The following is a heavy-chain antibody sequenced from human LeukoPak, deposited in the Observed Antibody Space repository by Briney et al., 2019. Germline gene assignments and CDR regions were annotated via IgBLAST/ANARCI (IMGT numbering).Heavy chain of an antibody. D-gene: IGHD1-1*01. CDR1: GGSISSYY. CDR3: ASGTYYYYMDV. CDR2: IYYSGST. Sequence: PSETLSLTCTVSGGSISSYYWSWIRQPPGKGLEWIGYIYYSGSTNYNPSLKSRVTISVDTSKNQFSLELSSVTAADTAVYYCASGTYYYYMDVWGKGTTVTVSS. J-gene: IGHJ6*03. V-gene: IGHV4-59*01.